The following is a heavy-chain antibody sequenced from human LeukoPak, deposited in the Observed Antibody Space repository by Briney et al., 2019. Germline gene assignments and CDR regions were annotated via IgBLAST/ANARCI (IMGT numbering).Heavy chain of an antibody. J-gene: IGHJ3*02. CDR3: ARPRATIVVDEGYDI. V-gene: IGHV1-2*06. CDR2: INPNSGGT. D-gene: IGHD3-22*01. Sequence: GASVKVSCKASGYTFTGYYMHWVRQAPGHGLEWMGRINPNSGGTTYAQDFQGRVTMTRDTSISTAYMELSGLTSDDTAVYYCARPRATIVVDEGYDIWGQGTMVTVSS. CDR1: GYTFTGYY.